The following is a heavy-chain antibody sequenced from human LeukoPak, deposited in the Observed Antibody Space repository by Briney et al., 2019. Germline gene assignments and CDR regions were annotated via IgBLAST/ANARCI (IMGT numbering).Heavy chain of an antibody. CDR3: AREWSSSSELGY. CDR1: GFTFSSYA. Sequence: GGSLRLSCAASGFTFSSYAMHWVRQAPGKGLEWVAVISYDGSNKYYADSVKGRFTISRDNSKNTLYLQMNSLRAEDTAVYYCAREWSSSSELGYWGQGTLVTVSS. CDR2: ISYDGSNK. V-gene: IGHV3-30*04. D-gene: IGHD6-6*01. J-gene: IGHJ4*02.